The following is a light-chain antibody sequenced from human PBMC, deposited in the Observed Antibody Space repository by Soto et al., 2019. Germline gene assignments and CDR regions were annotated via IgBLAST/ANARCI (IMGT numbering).Light chain of an antibody. Sequence: EVVMTQSPATLSVSPGEGVSLSCRASQSVASDVAWYQQKPGQAPRLLIFDASSRATGIPDRFSGSGSGTDFTLTISRLEPEDFGVYYCQHNGDSLGFTFGPGTKVEIK. CDR1: QSVASD. V-gene: IGKV3-20*01. CDR2: DAS. J-gene: IGKJ3*01. CDR3: QHNGDSLGFT.